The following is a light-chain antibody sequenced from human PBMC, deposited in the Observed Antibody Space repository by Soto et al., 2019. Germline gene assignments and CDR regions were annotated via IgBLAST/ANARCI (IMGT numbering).Light chain of an antibody. CDR3: CSYAGSSTSPYV. CDR1: SSDVGSYNL. V-gene: IGLV2-23*01. J-gene: IGLJ1*01. Sequence: QSVLTQPASVSGSPGQSITISCTGTSSDVGSYNLVSWYQQHPGKAPKLMIYEGSKRPSGVSNRFSGSKSGNTASLTISGLQAEDEADYYCCSYAGSSTSPYVFGTGTTVTVL. CDR2: EGS.